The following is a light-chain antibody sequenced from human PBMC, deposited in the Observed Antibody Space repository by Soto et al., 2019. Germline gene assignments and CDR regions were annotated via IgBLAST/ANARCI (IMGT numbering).Light chain of an antibody. CDR3: QHRSNSPPTWT. CDR1: QRIGTY. V-gene: IGKV3-11*01. Sequence: EIVLTQSPATLSLSPGDRATLACRASQRIGTYLAWYQQKPGQAPRLLIYDASNRATGIPARFSGSGSGTDLTLTISRLEPEDFAVYFCQHRSNSPPTWTFGQRTKVEIK. CDR2: DAS. J-gene: IGKJ1*01.